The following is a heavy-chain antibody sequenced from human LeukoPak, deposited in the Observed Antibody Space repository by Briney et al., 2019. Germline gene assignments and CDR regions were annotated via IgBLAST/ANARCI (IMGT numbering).Heavy chain of an antibody. CDR1: GDSISSYY. V-gene: IGHV4-4*07. CDR2: IYTSGST. J-gene: IGHJ6*03. CDR3: ARGDYYYYMDV. Sequence: SETLSLTCTVSGDSISSYYWSWIRQPAGKGLEWIGRIYTSGSTNYNPSLKSRVTISVDKSKNQFSLKLSSVTAADTAVYYCARGDYYYYMDVWGKGTTVTVSS.